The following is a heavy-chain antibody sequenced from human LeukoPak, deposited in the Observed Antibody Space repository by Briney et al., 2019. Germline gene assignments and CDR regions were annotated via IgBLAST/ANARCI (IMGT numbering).Heavy chain of an antibody. CDR1: GFSFSSYG. D-gene: IGHD2/OR15-2a*01. CDR2: IQFDGSNI. J-gene: IGHJ4*02. Sequence: GGSLRLSCVASGFSFSSYGMNWVRQAPGKGLEWVAFIQFDGSNIFYGDSVKGRLTVPRDNLQKTLYLQMDGLRAEDTAVYYCTKMVPLRFYDTSGQTYWGQGTLVTVSS. V-gene: IGHV3-30*02. CDR3: TKMVPLRFYDTSGQTY.